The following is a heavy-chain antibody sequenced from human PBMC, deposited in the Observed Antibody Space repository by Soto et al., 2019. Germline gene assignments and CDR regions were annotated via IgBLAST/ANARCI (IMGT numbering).Heavy chain of an antibody. D-gene: IGHD3-3*01. CDR1: GGTFISYA. V-gene: IGHV1-69*13. Sequence: SVKVSCKASGGTFISYAISWVRQAPGQGLEWMGGIIPIFGTANYAQKFQGRVTITADESTSTAYMELSSLRSEDTAVYYCARDSQYYDFWSGYPGGVQYFDYWGQGTLVTVSS. J-gene: IGHJ4*02. CDR2: IIPIFGTA. CDR3: ARDSQYYDFWSGYPGGVQYFDY.